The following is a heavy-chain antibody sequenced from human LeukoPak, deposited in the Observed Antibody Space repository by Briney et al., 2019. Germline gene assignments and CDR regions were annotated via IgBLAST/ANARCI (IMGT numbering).Heavy chain of an antibody. CDR1: GYTFTGYY. CDR3: ARIGTGTSPPRD. Sequence: ASVNVSCKASGYTFTGYYMHWVRQAPGQGLEWMGWINPNSCGTNYAQKFQGSVTMTRDTSNSTAYMEMSRLRSDDTAVYYCARIGTGTSPPRDWGQGTLVTVSS. D-gene: IGHD1-7*01. CDR2: INPNSCGT. V-gene: IGHV1-2*02. J-gene: IGHJ4*02.